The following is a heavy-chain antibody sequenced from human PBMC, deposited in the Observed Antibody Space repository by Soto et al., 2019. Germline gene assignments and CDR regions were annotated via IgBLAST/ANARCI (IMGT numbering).Heavy chain of an antibody. J-gene: IGHJ5*02. CDR3: ARQAGYCSRTSCYNYGWFDP. Sequence: PGESLKISCKGSGCSVTSYWIGWVRQMPGKGLEWMGIIYPGDSDTRYSPSFQGQVTISADKSISTAYLQWSSLKASDTAMYYCARQAGYCSRTSCYNYGWFDPWGQGTLVTVSS. D-gene: IGHD2-2*03. CDR1: GCSVTSYW. CDR2: IYPGDSDT. V-gene: IGHV5-51*01.